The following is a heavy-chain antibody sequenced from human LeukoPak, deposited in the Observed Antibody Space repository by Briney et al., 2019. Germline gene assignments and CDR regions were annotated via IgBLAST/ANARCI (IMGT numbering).Heavy chain of an antibody. CDR3: ASPSDYYGMDV. CDR1: GGTFSSYA. CDR2: IIPILGIA. Sequence: SVKVSCKASGGTFSSYAISWVRQAPGQGLEWMGRIIPILGIANYAQKFQGRVTITADKSTSTAYMELSSLRSEDTAAYYCASPSDYYGMDVWGQGTTVTVSS. J-gene: IGHJ6*02. V-gene: IGHV1-69*04.